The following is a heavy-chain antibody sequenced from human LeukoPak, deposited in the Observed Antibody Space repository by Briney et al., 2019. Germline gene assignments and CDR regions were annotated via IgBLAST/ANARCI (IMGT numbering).Heavy chain of an antibody. J-gene: IGHJ4*02. CDR1: GFTFNNYA. D-gene: IGHD3-9*01. V-gene: IGHV3-23*01. CDR3: AKGTRAYDTLYYFDY. Sequence: GGSLRLSCSASGFTFNNYAMNWVRQAPGKGLEWVSAISGSGGSTYYADSVKGRFTISRDNSKNTLYLQMNSLRAEDTAVYYCAKGTRAYDTLYYFDYWGQGTLVTVSS. CDR2: ISGSGGST.